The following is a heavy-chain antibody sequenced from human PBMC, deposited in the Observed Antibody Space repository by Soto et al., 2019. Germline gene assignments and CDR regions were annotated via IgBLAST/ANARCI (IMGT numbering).Heavy chain of an antibody. J-gene: IGHJ5*02. Sequence: SVKVSCKASEGTFSSYAISWVRQAPGQGLEWMGGIIPIFGTANYAQKFQGRVTITADESTSTAYMELSSLRSEDTAVYYCARDRSSGSVDPWGQGTLVTVSS. CDR3: ARDRSSGSVDP. V-gene: IGHV1-69*13. CDR1: EGTFSSYA. D-gene: IGHD3-22*01. CDR2: IIPIFGTA.